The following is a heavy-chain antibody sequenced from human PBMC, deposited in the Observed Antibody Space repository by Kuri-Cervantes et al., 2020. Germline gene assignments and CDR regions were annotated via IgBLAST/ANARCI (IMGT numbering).Heavy chain of an antibody. J-gene: IGHJ2*01. CDR2: INHSGST. D-gene: IGHD5-12*01. V-gene: IGHV4-34*01. CDR3: ARRWYSCYAGGTGGFDL. Sequence: SETLSLTCAVYGGSFSGYYWSWIRQPPGKGLEWIGEINHSGSTNYNPSLKSRVTISVDTSKNQFSLKLSSVTAADTAVYYCARRWYSCYAGGTGGFDLWGRGTLVTVSS. CDR1: GGSFSGYY.